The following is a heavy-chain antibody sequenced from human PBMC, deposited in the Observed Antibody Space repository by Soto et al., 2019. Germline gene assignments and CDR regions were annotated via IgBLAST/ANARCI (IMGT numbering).Heavy chain of an antibody. D-gene: IGHD5-18*01. V-gene: IGHV3-21*01. J-gene: IGHJ4*02. Sequence: EVQLVESGGGLVKPGGSLRLSCAAPGFTFSSYSMNWVRQAPGKGLEWVSSISSSSSYIYYADSVKGRFTISRDNAKNSLYLQMNSLRAEDTAVYYCARDRQLWASDYWGQGTLVTVSS. CDR1: GFTFSSYS. CDR2: ISSSSSYI. CDR3: ARDRQLWASDY.